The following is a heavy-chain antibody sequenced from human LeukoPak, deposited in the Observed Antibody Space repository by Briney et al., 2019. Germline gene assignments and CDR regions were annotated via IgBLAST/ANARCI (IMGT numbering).Heavy chain of an antibody. D-gene: IGHD3-22*01. CDR2: VAYDGSNK. J-gene: IGHJ4*02. CDR3: AKYAGAGAYDRHNEFDS. CDR1: GFTFSRYA. Sequence: GSLRLSCAASGFTFSRYAMHWLRQAPGKGLEWVAVVAYDGSNKYPADSLKGRFTTSRDNSKNTLFLEMNSLRPEDTAVYYCAKYAGAGAYDRHNEFDSWGQGTLVTVSS. V-gene: IGHV3-30-3*02.